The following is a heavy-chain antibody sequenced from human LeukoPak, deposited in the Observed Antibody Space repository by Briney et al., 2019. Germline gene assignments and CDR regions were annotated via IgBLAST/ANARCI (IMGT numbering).Heavy chain of an antibody. J-gene: IGHJ4*02. D-gene: IGHD6-13*01. V-gene: IGHV3-7*01. CDR3: AREWQGGIAAAGTRIEGDY. Sequence: GGPLRLSCAVSGFSVSGYWMTWLRQAPRKGLAWVANIKQVGSEKNYVDSVKGRFTISRDNAENSLFLQMNSLRVGDTAVYYCAREWQGGIAAAGTRIEGDYWGQGTLVAVSS. CDR1: GFSVSGYW. CDR2: IKQVGSEK.